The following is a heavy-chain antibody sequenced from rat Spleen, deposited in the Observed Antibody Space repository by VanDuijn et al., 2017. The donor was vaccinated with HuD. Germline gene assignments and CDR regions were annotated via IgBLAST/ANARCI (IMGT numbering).Heavy chain of an antibody. J-gene: IGHJ3*01. CDR2: IRTVGDIA. CDR1: GFIFSDYD. CDR3: VKDLYYSVDNGFGY. D-gene: IGHD1-1*01. V-gene: IGHV5-25*01. Sequence: EVQLVESGGDLVQPGRSLKLSCSASGFIFSDYDMAWVRQAPTKGLEWIASIRTVGDIAYYRGSVKGRFAISRDDAKSTLSLQMESLRSEDTVTYYCVKDLYYSVDNGFGYWGKGSLVTVSS.